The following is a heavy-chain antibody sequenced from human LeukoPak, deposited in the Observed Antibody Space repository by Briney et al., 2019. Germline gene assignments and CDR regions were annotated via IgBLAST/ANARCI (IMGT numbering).Heavy chain of an antibody. CDR2: IYYSGST. Sequence: SETLSLTCTVSGGSISSYFWSWIRQPPGKGLEWIGYIYYSGSTNYNPSLKSRVTISVDTSKNQFSLKLSSVTAADTAVYYCARRKGSNYYYYYYMDVWGKGTTVTVSS. CDR1: GGSISSYF. J-gene: IGHJ6*03. V-gene: IGHV4-59*12. D-gene: IGHD4-11*01. CDR3: ARRKGSNYYYYYYMDV.